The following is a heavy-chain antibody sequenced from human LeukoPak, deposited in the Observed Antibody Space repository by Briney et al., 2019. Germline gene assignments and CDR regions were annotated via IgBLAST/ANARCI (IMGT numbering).Heavy chain of an antibody. V-gene: IGHV4-34*01. D-gene: IGHD3-10*01. CDR2: INHSGST. CDR1: GGSFSGYY. Sequence: PSETLSLTCAVYGGSFSGYYWSWIRQPPGKGLEWIGEINHSGSTNYNPSLKSRVTISVDTSKNQFSLKLSSVTAADTAVYYCAGHGRVSGYYYGSGSLINWFDPWGQGTLVTVSS. CDR3: AGHGRVSGYYYGSGSLINWFDP. J-gene: IGHJ5*02.